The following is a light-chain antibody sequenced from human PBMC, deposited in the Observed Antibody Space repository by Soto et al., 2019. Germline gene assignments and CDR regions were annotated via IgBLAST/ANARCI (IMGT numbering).Light chain of an antibody. CDR3: SSYSISDTPYV. CDR1: STDVGGYNY. J-gene: IGLJ1*01. Sequence: QSALTQPASVSGSPGQSITISCTGSSTDVGGYNYVSWYQQHPGKAPKVMIYEVSNRPSGVSNRFSGSKSGNTASLTISGLQAEDEADYYCSSYSISDTPYVFGGGTKVTVL. V-gene: IGLV2-14*01. CDR2: EVS.